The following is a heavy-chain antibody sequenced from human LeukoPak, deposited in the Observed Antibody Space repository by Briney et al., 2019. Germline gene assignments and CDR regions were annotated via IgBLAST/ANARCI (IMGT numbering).Heavy chain of an antibody. CDR1: GFTFSSYG. CDR2: ISYDGSNK. Sequence: GRSLRLSCAASGFTFSSYGMHWVRQAPGKGLEWVAVISYDGSNKYYADSVKGRFTISRDNSKNTLYLQMNSLRAEDTAVYYCAKDLIRIDYYYYGMDVWGQGTTATVSS. D-gene: IGHD2/OR15-2a*01. V-gene: IGHV3-30*18. CDR3: AKDLIRIDYYYYGMDV. J-gene: IGHJ6*02.